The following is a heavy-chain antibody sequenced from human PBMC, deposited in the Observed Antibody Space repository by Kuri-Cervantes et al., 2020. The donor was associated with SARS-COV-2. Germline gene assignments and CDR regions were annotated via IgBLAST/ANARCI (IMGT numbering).Heavy chain of an antibody. CDR2: ISSSSSYI. J-gene: IGHJ4*02. Sequence: ETLSLPCAASGFTFSTYTMNWVRQAPGKGLEWVSSISSSSSYIYYADSVKGRFTISRDNAKNSLYLQMNSLRAEDTAVYYCARAPPGRSEYYIMDIDFGGQGTQVTDSS. D-gene: IGHD3-3*01. CDR3: ARAPPGRSEYYIMDIDF. V-gene: IGHV3-21*01. CDR1: GFTFSTYT.